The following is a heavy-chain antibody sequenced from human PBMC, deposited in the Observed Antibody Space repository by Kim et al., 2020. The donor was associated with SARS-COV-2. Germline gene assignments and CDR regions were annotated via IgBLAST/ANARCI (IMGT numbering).Heavy chain of an antibody. D-gene: IGHD4-17*01. Sequence: ADSIQGRFTISRDNSKNTLYLTMNSLRAADTAVYYCAKSSTTVATRFIDYWGQGTLVTVSS. J-gene: IGHJ4*02. CDR3: AKSSTTVATRFIDY. V-gene: IGHV3-23*01.